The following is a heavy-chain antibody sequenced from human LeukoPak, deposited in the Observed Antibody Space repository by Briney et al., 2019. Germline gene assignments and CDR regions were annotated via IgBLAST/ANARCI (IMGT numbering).Heavy chain of an antibody. CDR2: INSDGRTT. V-gene: IGHV3-74*01. D-gene: IGHD5-24*01. J-gene: IGHJ4*02. Sequence: TGGSLRLSCVASGFTFGTYWMHWVRQAPGKGLLWVSRINSDGRTTNYADSVRGRFTISRDNARNTLYLQMNSLRGDDTAVYYCVTAGNYRFDNWGQGTLVTVSS. CDR3: VTAGNYRFDN. CDR1: GFTFGTYW.